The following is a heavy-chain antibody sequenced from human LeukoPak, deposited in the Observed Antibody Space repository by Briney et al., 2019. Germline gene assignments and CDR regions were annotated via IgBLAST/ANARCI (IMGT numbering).Heavy chain of an antibody. Sequence: LETLSLTCTVSGGSISSSSYYWGWIRQPPGKGLEWIGSIYYSGSTYYNPSLKSRVTISVDTSKNQFSLKLSSVTAADTAVYYCARLPERSSPQSWFDPWGQGTLVTVSS. CDR3: ARLPERSSPQSWFDP. V-gene: IGHV4-39*01. CDR2: IYYSGST. D-gene: IGHD2-2*01. CDR1: GGSISSSSYY. J-gene: IGHJ5*02.